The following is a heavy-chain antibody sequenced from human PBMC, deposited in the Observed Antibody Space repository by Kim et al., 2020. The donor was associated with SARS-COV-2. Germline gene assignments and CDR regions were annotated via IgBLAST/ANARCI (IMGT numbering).Heavy chain of an antibody. CDR2: IYHSGST. D-gene: IGHD3-16*01. J-gene: IGHJ6*02. CDR3: AREGGGGQLEAYYYGMDV. Sequence: SETLSLTCAVSGGSISSSNWWSWVRQPPGKGLEWIGEIYHSGSTNYNPSLKSRVTISVDKSKNQFSLKLSSVTAADTAVYYCAREGGGGQLEAYYYGMDVWGQGTAVTVSS. V-gene: IGHV4-4*02. CDR1: GGSISSSNW.